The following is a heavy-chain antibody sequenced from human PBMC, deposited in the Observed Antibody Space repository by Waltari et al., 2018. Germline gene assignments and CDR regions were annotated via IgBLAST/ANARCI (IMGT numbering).Heavy chain of an antibody. D-gene: IGHD3-10*01. CDR3: ARMGGELLWFGELPSGWFDP. Sequence: QVQLQESGPGLVKPSETLSLTCTVSGGSISSHYWSWIRQPPGKGLEWIGYIYYSGSTNYTPSLKSRVTISVDTSKNQFSLKLSSVTAADTAVYYCARMGGELLWFGELPSGWFDPWGQGTLVTVSS. V-gene: IGHV4-59*11. CDR2: IYYSGST. CDR1: GGSISSHY. J-gene: IGHJ5*02.